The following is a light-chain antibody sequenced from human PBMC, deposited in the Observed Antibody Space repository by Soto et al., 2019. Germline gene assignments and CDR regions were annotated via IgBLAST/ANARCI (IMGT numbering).Light chain of an antibody. Sequence: DIQLTQSPSFLSASVGDRVTIACRASQGIGNFLAWYQQKPGQGPELLIYAASTLQSGVPSRFSGSGSGTEFTLTISSLQPEDFASYYCLQLISYPLTFGGGIQVEIK. V-gene: IGKV1-9*01. J-gene: IGKJ4*01. CDR2: AAS. CDR1: QGIGNF. CDR3: LQLISYPLT.